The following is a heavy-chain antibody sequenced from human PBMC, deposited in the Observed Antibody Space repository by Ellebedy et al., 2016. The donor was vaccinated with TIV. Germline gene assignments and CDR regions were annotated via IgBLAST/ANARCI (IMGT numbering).Heavy chain of an antibody. J-gene: IGHJ4*02. Sequence: GESLKISCAASGFTFSSYAMSWVRQAPGKGLEWVSAISGSGGSTYYADSVKGRFTIARDKSKRTVDLQMNSLRAEDTAIYFCAKDRTSGDGYWVFDNWGQGTLVSVSS. D-gene: IGHD5-18*01. CDR3: AKDRTSGDGYWVFDN. CDR1: GFTFSSYA. V-gene: IGHV3-23*01. CDR2: ISGSGGST.